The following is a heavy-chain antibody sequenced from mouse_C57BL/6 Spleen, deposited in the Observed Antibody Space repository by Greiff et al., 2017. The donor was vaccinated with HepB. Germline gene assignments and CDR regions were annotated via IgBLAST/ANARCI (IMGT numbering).Heavy chain of an antibody. V-gene: IGHV1-15*01. CDR3: TRKTGTYFDV. Sequence: VKLQESGAELVRPGASVTLSCKASGYTFTDYEMHWVKQTPVHGLEWIGAIDPETGGTAYNQKFKGKAILTADKSSSTAYMELRSLTSEDSAVYYCTRKTGTYFDVWGTGTTVTVSS. D-gene: IGHD4-1*01. CDR2: IDPETGGT. CDR1: GYTFTDYE. J-gene: IGHJ1*03.